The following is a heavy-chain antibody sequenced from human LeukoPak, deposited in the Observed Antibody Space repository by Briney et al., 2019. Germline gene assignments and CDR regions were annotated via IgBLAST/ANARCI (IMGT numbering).Heavy chain of an antibody. Sequence: GGSLRLSCAASGFDLSTYEMNWVRQAPGKGLEWIADITISGHTKNYADSVKGRFSISRDNARTSLYLEMHSLRVEDTGVYYCARGDPHADLWGQGTLVTVSS. CDR1: GFDLSTYE. CDR3: ARGDPHADL. V-gene: IGHV3-48*03. CDR2: ITISGHTK. J-gene: IGHJ5*02. D-gene: IGHD5-24*01.